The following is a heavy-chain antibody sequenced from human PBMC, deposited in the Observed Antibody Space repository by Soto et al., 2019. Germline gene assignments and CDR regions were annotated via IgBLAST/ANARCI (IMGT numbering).Heavy chain of an antibody. CDR2: ISAYSGST. J-gene: IGHJ4*02. D-gene: IGHD6-13*01. Sequence: QVQLVQSGAEVKKPGASVKVSCKASGYTFTSYGISWVRQAPGQGLDWMGWISAYSGSTNYAQKLQGRVTMTTDTSTSTAYMELRSLRSDDTDVYYCARSIAAAVDFDYWGQGTLVTVSS. V-gene: IGHV1-18*01. CDR3: ARSIAAAVDFDY. CDR1: GYTFTSYG.